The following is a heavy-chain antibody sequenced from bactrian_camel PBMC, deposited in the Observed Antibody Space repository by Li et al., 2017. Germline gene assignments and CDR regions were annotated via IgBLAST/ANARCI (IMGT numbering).Heavy chain of an antibody. J-gene: IGHJ4*01. CDR3: AARIGFGTCRAVAEFPY. D-gene: IGHD7*01. CDR1: GRPYSTYC. V-gene: IGHV3S1*01. CDR2: IYTGSGNT. Sequence: QLVESGGGSVQPGGSLRLSCTASGRPYSTYCTGWFRQAPGKEREGVAAIYTGSGNTFYADSVKGRFAISHDNAKNTLYLQMNSLKPEDTAMYYCAARIGFGTCRAVAEFPYWGQGTQVTVS.